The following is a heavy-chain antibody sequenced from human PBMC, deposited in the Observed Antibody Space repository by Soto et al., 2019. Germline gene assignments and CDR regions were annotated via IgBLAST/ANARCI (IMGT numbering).Heavy chain of an antibody. CDR3: ARYSNNWFQTEGMDV. Sequence: SETLSLTCTVSVDSISTYYWSWIRRPAGKGLEWIGRIDASGNTNYNPSLKSRVTMSADTSKKQFSLKLTSVTAADTAVYYCARYSNNWFQTEGMDVWGQGTTVTVSS. D-gene: IGHD1-20*01. V-gene: IGHV4-4*07. CDR1: VDSISTYY. J-gene: IGHJ6*02. CDR2: IDASGNT.